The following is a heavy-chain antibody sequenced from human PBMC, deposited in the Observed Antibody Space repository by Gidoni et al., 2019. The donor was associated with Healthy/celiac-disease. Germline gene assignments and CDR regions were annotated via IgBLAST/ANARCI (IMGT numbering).Heavy chain of an antibody. CDR2: ISGSGGST. V-gene: IGHV3-23*01. J-gene: IGHJ3*02. CDR1: GFPFSSYA. Sequence: EVQLLESGGCLVQPGGSLRLSCAASGFPFSSYAMSWVRQAPGKGLEWVSAISGSGGSTYYADAVKGRFTISRDKSKNTLYRQMNSLRAEDTAVYYCAKDPRKGGSSAFDIWGQGTMVTVSS. D-gene: IGHD2-15*01. CDR3: AKDPRKGGSSAFDI.